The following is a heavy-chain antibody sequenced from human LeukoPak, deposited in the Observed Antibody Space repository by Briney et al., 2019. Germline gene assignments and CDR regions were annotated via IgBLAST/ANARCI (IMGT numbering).Heavy chain of an antibody. D-gene: IGHD6-19*01. Sequence: SETLSLTCTVSGGSISSSSYYRGWIRQPPGKGLEWIGSIYYSGSTYYNPSLKSRVTISVGTSKNQFSLKLSSVTAADTAVYYCARVAVAGRRFDYWGQGTLVTVSS. V-gene: IGHV4-39*07. CDR2: IYYSGST. CDR3: ARVAVAGRRFDY. J-gene: IGHJ4*02. CDR1: GGSISSSSYY.